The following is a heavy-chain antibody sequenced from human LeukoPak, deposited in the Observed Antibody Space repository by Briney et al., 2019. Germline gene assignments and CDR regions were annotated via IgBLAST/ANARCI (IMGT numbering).Heavy chain of an antibody. D-gene: IGHD3-3*01. CDR3: ARDGGSRYDFWSGYYDY. CDR2: TYYRSKWYN. J-gene: IGHJ4*02. V-gene: IGHV6-1*01. Sequence: SQTLSLTCAISGDSVSSNSAAWNWIRQSPSRGLEWLGRTYYRSKWYNDYAVSVKSRITINPDTSKNQFSLQLNSVTPEDTAVYYCARDGGSRYDFWSGYYDYWGQGTLVTVSS. CDR1: GDSVSSNSAA.